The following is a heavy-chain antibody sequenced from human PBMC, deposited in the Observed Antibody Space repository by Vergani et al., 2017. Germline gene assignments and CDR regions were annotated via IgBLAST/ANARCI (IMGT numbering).Heavy chain of an antibody. CDR2: INHSGST. V-gene: IGHV4-34*01. D-gene: IGHD2-2*01. CDR1: GGSFSGYY. Sequence: QAQLQQWGAGLLKPSETLSLTCAVYGGSFSGYYWSWIRQPPGKGLEWIGEINHSGSTNYNPSLKSRVTISVDTSKNQFSLKLSSVTAADTAVYYCARGRYCSSTSCSPNTYRGYYYYMDVWGKGP. J-gene: IGHJ6*03. CDR3: ARGRYCSSTSCSPNTYRGYYYYMDV.